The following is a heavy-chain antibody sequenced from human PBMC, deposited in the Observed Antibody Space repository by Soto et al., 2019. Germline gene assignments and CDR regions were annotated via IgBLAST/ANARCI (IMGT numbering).Heavy chain of an antibody. CDR3: ASGGNWFDP. CDR2: MYYNGNI. J-gene: IGHJ5*02. V-gene: IGHV4-59*01. CDR1: GGSISNYY. Sequence: SETLSLTCNVSGGSISNYYWTWVRQSPEKGLEWIGYMYYNGNINYNPSLKSRVTISIDTSKNQFSLTLKSVTAADTAVYYCASGGNWFDPWGQGVPVTVSS. D-gene: IGHD3-16*01.